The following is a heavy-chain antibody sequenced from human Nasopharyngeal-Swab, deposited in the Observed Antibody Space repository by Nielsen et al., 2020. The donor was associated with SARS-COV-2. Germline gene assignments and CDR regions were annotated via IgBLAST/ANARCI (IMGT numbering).Heavy chain of an antibody. CDR3: ASDLGQYQLHTLGGNNWFDP. D-gene: IGHD2-2*01. V-gene: IGHV4-34*01. Sequence: SETLSLTCAVYGGPFSGYYWSWIRQPPGKGLEWIGEINHSGSTNYNPSLKSRVTISVDTSKNQFSLKLSSVTAADTAVYYCASDLGQYQLHTLGGNNWFDPWGQGTLVTVSS. J-gene: IGHJ5*02. CDR1: GGPFSGYY. CDR2: INHSGST.